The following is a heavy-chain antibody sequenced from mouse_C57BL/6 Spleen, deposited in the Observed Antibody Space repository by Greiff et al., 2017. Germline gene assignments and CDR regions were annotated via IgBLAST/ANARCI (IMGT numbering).Heavy chain of an antibody. Sequence: QVQLQQPGAELVRPGASVKVSCKASGYAFTNYLMHWVKQRPGQGLEWIGVINPGSGGTNYNEKFKGKATLTADKSSSTAYMQLSSLTSEDSAVXFCERRQTVEDRAWFAYWGQGTLVTVSA. V-gene: IGHV1-54*01. CDR3: ERRQTVEDRAWFAY. J-gene: IGHJ3*01. D-gene: IGHD4-1*01. CDR2: INPGSGGT. CDR1: GYAFTNYL.